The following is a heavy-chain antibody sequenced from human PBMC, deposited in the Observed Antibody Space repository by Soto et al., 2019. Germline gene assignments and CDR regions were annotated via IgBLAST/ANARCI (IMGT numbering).Heavy chain of an antibody. CDR2: ISNGGDT. CDR1: GLIGSSTY. V-gene: IGHV3-66*01. D-gene: IGHD2-15*01. J-gene: IGHJ3*02. CDR3: VRERLYCCGGSCSITGNAFGI. Sequence: EVALVESGGGLVQPGWSLRLSCAASGLIGSSTYMNCILQAPGKGLERASGISNGGDTHYADSVKGRFSLSRASSTNTMQLRMMSLGVEDTAVYYCVRERLYCCGGSCSITGNAFGIWGQGTMVTVSS.